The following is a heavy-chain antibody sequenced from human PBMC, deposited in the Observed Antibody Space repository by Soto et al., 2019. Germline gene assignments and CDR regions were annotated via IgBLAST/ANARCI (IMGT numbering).Heavy chain of an antibody. CDR2: IYYSGST. CDR3: ARLNWDGGY. CDR1: GGSISSGGYY. J-gene: IGHJ4*02. Sequence: TTSETLSLTCTVSGGSISSGGYYWTWIRQHPGKGLEWMGYIYYSGSTFYNPSLKSRLTISVDTSKNQFSLNLRSVTAADTAVYYCARLNWDGGYWGQGTLVTVSS. V-gene: IGHV4-31*03. D-gene: IGHD1-20*01.